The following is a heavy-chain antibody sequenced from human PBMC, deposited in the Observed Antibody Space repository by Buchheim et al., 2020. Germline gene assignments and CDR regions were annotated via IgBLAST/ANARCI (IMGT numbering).Heavy chain of an antibody. CDR1: GFTFSPYW. D-gene: IGHD5-18*01. Sequence: EVQLVESGGGLVQPGGSLRLSCVASGFTFSPYWMHWVRQAPGKGLVWVSRNGIDGSTTNYADSVKGRFTISRDNVKNTLSLQMDSLRAEDTAVYFCGRGGSNTARGMDVWGQGTT. V-gene: IGHV3-74*01. CDR2: NGIDGSTT. CDR3: GRGGSNTARGMDV. J-gene: IGHJ6*02.